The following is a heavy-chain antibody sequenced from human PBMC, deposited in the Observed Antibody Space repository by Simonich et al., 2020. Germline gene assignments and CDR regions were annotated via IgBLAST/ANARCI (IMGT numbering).Heavy chain of an antibody. Sequence: QLQLQESGPGLVKPSETLSLTCTVSGGSISSSSYYWGWIRQPPGKGLEWIGSIYYSGSTYYTPSLMSLFTISVDTSKNQFSLKLSSVTAADTAVYYCARHAGFAFDIWGQGTMVTVSS. D-gene: IGHD6-13*01. CDR1: GGSISSSSYY. J-gene: IGHJ3*02. CDR3: ARHAGFAFDI. V-gene: IGHV4-39*01. CDR2: IYYSGST.